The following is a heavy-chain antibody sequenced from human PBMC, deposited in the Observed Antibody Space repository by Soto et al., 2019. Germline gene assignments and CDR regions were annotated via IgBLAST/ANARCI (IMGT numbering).Heavy chain of an antibody. CDR1: GFICSSYD. Sequence: GGSLRLSCGVSGFICSSYDMSWVRQAPGKGLEWVSTILVGGSTHYEDSVKGRFTISRDTSKNTVYLQMNSLTAGDTAMYYCAKATATGGGAFEIYGQGTMVTVSS. CDR2: ILVGGST. D-gene: IGHD2-8*02. J-gene: IGHJ3*02. CDR3: AKATATGGGAFEI. V-gene: IGHV3-23*01.